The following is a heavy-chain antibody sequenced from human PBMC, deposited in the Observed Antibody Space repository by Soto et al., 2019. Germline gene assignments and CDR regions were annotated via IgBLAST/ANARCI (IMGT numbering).Heavy chain of an antibody. CDR3: ARVGVEMATMRQGDYYGMAV. D-gene: IGHD5-12*01. CDR2: IIPIFGTA. Sequence: QVQLVQSGAEVKKPGSSVKVSCKASGGTFSSYAISWVRQAPGQGLEWMGGIIPIFGTANYAQKFQGRVTITADESTSTAYMELSSLISEDTAVYYCARVGVEMATMRQGDYYGMAVWGQGTTVTVSS. J-gene: IGHJ6*02. V-gene: IGHV1-69*01. CDR1: GGTFSSYA.